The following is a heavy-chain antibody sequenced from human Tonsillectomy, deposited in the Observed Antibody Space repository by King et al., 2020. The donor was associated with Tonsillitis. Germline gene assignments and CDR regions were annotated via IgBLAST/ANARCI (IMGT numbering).Heavy chain of an antibody. Sequence: VQLVESGGGVVQPGRSLRLSCAASGFTFSSYAMHWVRQAPGKGLEWVAVISHDGNNKYYAESVKGRFTISRDNSKNTLYLQMNSLRAEDTAVYYCARETYCSSGSCYGNWFDPWGQGTLVTLSS. CDR3: ARETYCSSGSCYGNWFDP. CDR1: GFTFSSYA. V-gene: IGHV3-30-3*01. CDR2: ISHDGNNK. J-gene: IGHJ5*02. D-gene: IGHD2-15*01.